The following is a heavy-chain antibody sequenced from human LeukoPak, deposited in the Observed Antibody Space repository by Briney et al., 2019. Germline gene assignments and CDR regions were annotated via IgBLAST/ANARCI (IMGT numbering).Heavy chain of an antibody. J-gene: IGHJ3*02. V-gene: IGHV3-7*04. CDR3: ARGDNSAFDI. D-gene: IGHD3-22*01. Sequence: GGSQGLSCAASGFTFRSYRMNWVRQAPGKGLEWVASIKQGESERYYVDSVNGRFTISRDNAKNSLYLQMNSLRAEDTTVYYCARGDNSAFDIWGQGTMVTVSS. CDR2: IKQGESER. CDR1: GFTFRSYR.